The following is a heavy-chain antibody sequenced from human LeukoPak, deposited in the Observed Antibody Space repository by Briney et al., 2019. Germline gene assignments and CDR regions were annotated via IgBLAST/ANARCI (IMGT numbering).Heavy chain of an antibody. CDR2: IYYTGST. J-gene: IGHJ6*03. CDR3: ARTGDGSDGYYIDV. Sequence: SETLSLTRGVSGGFYISYFRSWIRQPPGMGLEWVGYIYYTGSTDYNPSLKSRVTISVDTSKKQFSLNLSSVTAADTAVYYCARTGDGSDGYYIDVCSKGTTVTVSS. V-gene: IGHV4-59*01. D-gene: IGHD2-15*01. CDR1: GGFYISYF.